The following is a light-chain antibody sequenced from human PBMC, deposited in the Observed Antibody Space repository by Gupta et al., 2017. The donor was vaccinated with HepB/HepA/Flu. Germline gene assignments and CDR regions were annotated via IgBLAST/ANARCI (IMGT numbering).Light chain of an antibody. CDR3: QSYESSLSGSKV. CDR1: SSNIEAGYD. CDR2: GNN. V-gene: IGLV1-40*01. Sequence: QSVLTQPPSVSGAPGQRVTISCTGSSSNIEAGYDVHWYQQLPGTAPKLLIYGNNIRHSGVPVRISCSKSGTAASLAIIGLQAEDEADYYCQSYESSLSGSKVFGGGTKLTVL. J-gene: IGLJ2*01.